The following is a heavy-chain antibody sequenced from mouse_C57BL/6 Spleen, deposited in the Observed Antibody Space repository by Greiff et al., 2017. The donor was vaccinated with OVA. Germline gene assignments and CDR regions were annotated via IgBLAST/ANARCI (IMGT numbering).Heavy chain of an antibody. CDR3: ARSAQATAWFAY. D-gene: IGHD3-2*02. Sequence: QVQLKQPGAELVRPGTSVKLSCKASGYTFTSYWMHWVKQRPGQGLEWIGVIDPSDSYTNYNQKFKGKATLTVDTSSSTAYMQLSSLTSEDSAVYYCARSAQATAWFAYWGQGTLVTVSA. CDR1: GYTFTSYW. J-gene: IGHJ3*01. V-gene: IGHV1-59*01. CDR2: IDPSDSYT.